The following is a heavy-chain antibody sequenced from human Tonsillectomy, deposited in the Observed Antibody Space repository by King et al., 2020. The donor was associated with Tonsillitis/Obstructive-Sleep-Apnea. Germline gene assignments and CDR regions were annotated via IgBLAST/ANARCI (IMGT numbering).Heavy chain of an antibody. CDR2: MYSADRGGNT. Sequence: VQLVESGGGLVQPGGSLKLSCAASGFTVSSNYMTWVRQAPGKGLEWVSLMYSADRGGNTYYADSVKGRFTISRDNSKNTLYLQMNSLRAEDTAVYYCARNYTGDYWGQGTLVIVSS. CDR3: ARNYTGDY. V-gene: IGHV3-66*01. D-gene: IGHD2-8*02. J-gene: IGHJ4*02. CDR1: GFTVSSNY.